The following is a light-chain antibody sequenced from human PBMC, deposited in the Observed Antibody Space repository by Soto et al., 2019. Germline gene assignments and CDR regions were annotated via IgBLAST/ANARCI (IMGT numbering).Light chain of an antibody. Sequence: EIVLTQSPGTLSLSPGKRATLSCRASQSVSSSYLAWYQQKPGQAPSLLIYGASYRATDIPDRFSGSGSGTDFTLTISRLEPEDFAVYYCQQYGSSPRYTVGQGTKLEIK. CDR1: QSVSSSY. CDR2: GAS. J-gene: IGKJ2*01. V-gene: IGKV3-20*01. CDR3: QQYGSSPRYT.